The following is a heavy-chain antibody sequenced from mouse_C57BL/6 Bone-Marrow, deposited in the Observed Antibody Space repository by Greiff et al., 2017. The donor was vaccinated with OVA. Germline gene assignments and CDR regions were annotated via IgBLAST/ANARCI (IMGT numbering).Heavy chain of an antibody. CDR2: IDPSDSYT. CDR3: AREWGPYWYFDV. CDR1: GYTFTSYW. V-gene: IGHV1-69*01. J-gene: IGHJ1*03. Sequence: VQLQQPGAELVMPGASVKLSCKASGYTFTSYWMHWVKQRPGQGLVWIGEIDPSDSYTNYNQKFKGKSTLTVDKSSSTAYMQLSSLTSEDSAVYYCAREWGPYWYFDVWGTGTTVTVSS.